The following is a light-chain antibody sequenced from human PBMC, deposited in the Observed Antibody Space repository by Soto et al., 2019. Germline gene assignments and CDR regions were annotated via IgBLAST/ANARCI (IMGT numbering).Light chain of an antibody. V-gene: IGKV3-20*01. CDR2: GVS. CDR1: QSVKSSY. Sequence: ETVLTQSPGTLSLSPGERATLSCRASQSVKSSYLAWYQQKPGQALRLLIYGVSSRATGTPDRFSGSGSGTDFTLTISRLEPEDFAVYYCQQYGNSPRTFGQGTKVEIK. CDR3: QQYGNSPRT. J-gene: IGKJ1*01.